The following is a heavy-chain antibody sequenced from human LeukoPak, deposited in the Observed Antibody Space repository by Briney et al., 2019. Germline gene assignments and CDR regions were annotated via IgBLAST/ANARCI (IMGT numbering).Heavy chain of an antibody. D-gene: IGHD5-24*01. V-gene: IGHV3-23*01. Sequence: GGSLRLSCAASGFTFSCYAMSWVRQAPGKGLEWVSLISASGGSTYYADSVKGRFTISRDNSKNTLYLQMSSLRAEDTAVYYCAKGRNDYKYYFDYWGQGTLVTVSS. CDR2: ISASGGST. CDR3: AKGRNDYKYYFDY. J-gene: IGHJ4*02. CDR1: GFTFSCYA.